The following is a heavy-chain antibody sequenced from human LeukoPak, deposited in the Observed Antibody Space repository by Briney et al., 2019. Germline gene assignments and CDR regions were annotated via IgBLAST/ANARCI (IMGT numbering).Heavy chain of an antibody. V-gene: IGHV4-59*08. CDR2: IYYSGST. CDR3: ARHGGVVRGEGSDGFDI. Sequence: SETLSLTCTVSGGSISSYYWSWIRQPPGKGLEWIGYIYYSGSTNYNPSLKSRITISRDTSKNHFSLKLNSVTAADTAIYYCARHGGVVRGEGSDGFDIWGQGTMVTVSS. D-gene: IGHD3-10*01. CDR1: GGSISSYY. J-gene: IGHJ3*02.